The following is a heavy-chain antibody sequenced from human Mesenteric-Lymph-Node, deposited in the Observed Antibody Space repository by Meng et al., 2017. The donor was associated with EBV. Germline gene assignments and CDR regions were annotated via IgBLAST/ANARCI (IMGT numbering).Heavy chain of an antibody. D-gene: IGHD3-22*01. CDR2: ISAYNGNI. V-gene: IGHV1-18*01. Sequence: QLVQSGVWVKKPGASVKVSSKAAGYSFISYGISWVRQAPGQGLEWMGWISAYNGNINYAQKFQGRVTMTTDTSTSTAYMELRSLRSDDTAVYYCATDTGRVINNLFDPWGQGTLVTVSS. J-gene: IGHJ5*02. CDR1: GYSFISYG. CDR3: ATDTGRVINNLFDP.